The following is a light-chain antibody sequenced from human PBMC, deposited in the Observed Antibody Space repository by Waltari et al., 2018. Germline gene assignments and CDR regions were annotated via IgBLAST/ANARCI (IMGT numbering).Light chain of an antibody. V-gene: IGKV1-5*03. Sequence: DIQMTQSPSTLSASVGDRVTITCRARQNISSWLAWYQQKPGKAPKLLIYKASNLESGVPSRFSGTGDATEFTLTISSLQPDDFAAYYCLEYTAYSHTFGQGTKLDIK. CDR1: QNISSW. J-gene: IGKJ2*01. CDR3: LEYTAYSHT. CDR2: KAS.